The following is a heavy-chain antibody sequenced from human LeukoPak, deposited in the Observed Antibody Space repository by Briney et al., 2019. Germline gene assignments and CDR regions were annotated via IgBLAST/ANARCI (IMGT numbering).Heavy chain of an antibody. CDR2: IRSKAYGGTT. D-gene: IGHD2-2*01. V-gene: IGHV3-49*04. CDR3: VTADIVVVPAALDYGMDV. Sequence: PGGSLRLSYTASGFTFGDYAMSWVRQAPGKGLEWVGFIRSKAYGGTTEYAASVKGRFTISRDDSKSIAYLQMNSLKTEDTAVYYCVTADIVVVPAALDYGMDVWGQGTTVTVSS. CDR1: GFTFGDYA. J-gene: IGHJ6*02.